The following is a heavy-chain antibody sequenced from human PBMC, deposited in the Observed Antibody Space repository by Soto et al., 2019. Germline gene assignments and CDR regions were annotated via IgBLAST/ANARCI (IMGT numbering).Heavy chain of an antibody. CDR1: GGTFSSYT. CDR2: IIPILGIA. D-gene: IGHD4-17*01. CDR3: VQTTVTTGGLFDP. V-gene: IGHV1-69*02. Sequence: QVQLVQSGAEVKKPGSSVKVSCKASGGTFSSYTISWVRQAPGQGLEWMGRIIPILGIANYAQKFQGRVTITADKSTSTAYMELSSLRSEDTAVYYCVQTTVTTGGLFDPWGQGTLVTVSS. J-gene: IGHJ5*02.